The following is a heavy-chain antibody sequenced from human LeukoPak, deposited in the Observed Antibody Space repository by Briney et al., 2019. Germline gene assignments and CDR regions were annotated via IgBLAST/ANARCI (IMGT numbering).Heavy chain of an antibody. D-gene: IGHD3-10*01. Sequence: SETLSLTCTVSGGSVSSGSYYWSWIRQPPGKGLEWIGYIYYSGSAKYNPSLKSRVTISVDTSKNQFSLKLTSVTAADTAVYYCARGFGDWGLSWFDPWGQGTLVTVSS. V-gene: IGHV4-61*01. CDR3: ARGFGDWGLSWFDP. CDR2: IYYSGSA. J-gene: IGHJ5*02. CDR1: GGSVSSGSYY.